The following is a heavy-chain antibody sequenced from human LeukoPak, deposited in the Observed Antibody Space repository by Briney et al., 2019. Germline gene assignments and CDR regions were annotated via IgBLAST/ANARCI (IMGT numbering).Heavy chain of an antibody. V-gene: IGHV3-33*01. D-gene: IGHD2-21*01. J-gene: IGHJ3*02. Sequence: GGSLRLSCAASGFTFSSYGIHWVRQAPGKGLEWVAVIWYDGSNKYYADSVKGRFTISRDNSKNTLYLQMNSLRAEDTAVYYCARSSSYGLFGAFDIWGQGTMVTVSS. CDR1: GFTFSSYG. CDR2: IWYDGSNK. CDR3: ARSSSYGLFGAFDI.